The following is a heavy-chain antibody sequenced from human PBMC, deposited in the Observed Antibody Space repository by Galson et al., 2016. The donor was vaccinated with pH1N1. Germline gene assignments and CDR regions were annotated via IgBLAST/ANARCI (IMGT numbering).Heavy chain of an antibody. CDR3: AREIGLTGTTDY. CDR1: GSTFGDYG. J-gene: IGHJ4*02. D-gene: IGHD1-20*01. V-gene: IGHV3-20*04. Sequence: SLRLSCATSGSTFGDYGMNWVRQVPGKGLEWVSGISWNGDRTAYADSVKGRFTIYGDSAKNSLYLQMNSLRLEDTAFYYCAREIGLTGTTDYWGQGTLVTVSS. CDR2: ISWNGDRT.